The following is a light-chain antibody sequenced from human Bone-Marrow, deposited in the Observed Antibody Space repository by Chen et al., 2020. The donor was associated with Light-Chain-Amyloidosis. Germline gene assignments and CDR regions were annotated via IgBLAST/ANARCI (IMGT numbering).Light chain of an antibody. Sequence: DIVMTQSPDSLAVSLGERATINCKSSKSVLYSSYNNNYLAWYQHKPGQPPKLLIYWASTRQFGVPDRFSGSGSGTDFTLTISSLQAEGVAVYYCQQYYSAPITFGQGTRLEIK. CDR2: WAS. J-gene: IGKJ5*01. V-gene: IGKV4-1*01. CDR1: KSVLYSSYNNNY. CDR3: QQYYSAPIT.